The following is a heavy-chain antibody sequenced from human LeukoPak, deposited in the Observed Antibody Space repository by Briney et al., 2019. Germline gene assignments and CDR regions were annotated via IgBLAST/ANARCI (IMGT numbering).Heavy chain of an antibody. CDR2: INPNSGGT. Sequence: GASVTLSCTASGYTFTVYYMHWVRQPPGQGLERMGWINPNSGGTNYAQKFQGRVTMSRDTSISTAYMELSRLRSDDTAVYYCAREWTAATRYYYMDVWGKGTTVTISS. J-gene: IGHJ6*03. V-gene: IGHV1-2*02. CDR1: GYTFTVYY. CDR3: AREWTAATRYYYMDV. D-gene: IGHD2-15*01.